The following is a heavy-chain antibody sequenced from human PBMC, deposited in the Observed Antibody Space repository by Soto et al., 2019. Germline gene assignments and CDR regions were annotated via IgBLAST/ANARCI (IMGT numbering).Heavy chain of an antibody. CDR1: GYTFTGYY. CDR3: ACAKTSGPGGGTTTSFDY. CDR2: INPNSGGT. D-gene: IGHD1-26*01. J-gene: IGHJ4*02. V-gene: IGHV1-2*04. Sequence: ASVKVSCKASGYTFTGYYMHWVRQAPGQGLEWMGWINPNSGGTNYAQKFQGWVTMTRDTSISTAYMELSRLRSDDTAVYYCACAKTSGPGGGTTTSFDYWGQGTLVTVSS.